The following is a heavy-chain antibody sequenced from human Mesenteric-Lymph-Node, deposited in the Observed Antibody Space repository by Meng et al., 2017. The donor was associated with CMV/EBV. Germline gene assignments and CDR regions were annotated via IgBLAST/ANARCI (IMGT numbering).Heavy chain of an antibody. CDR3: ARGSAVGYCTNGVCHSHFGS. J-gene: IGHJ4*02. CDR1: GGTFSNYA. CDR2: IVPIYGIA. D-gene: IGHD2-8*01. Sequence: SVKVSCKASGGTFSNYAISWVRQAPGRGLEWMGGIVPIYGIAYYAQKFQGRVTITADKSTSTAYMELSSLRSEDTAMYYCARGSAVGYCTNGVCHSHFGSWGQGTLVTVSS. V-gene: IGHV1-69*10.